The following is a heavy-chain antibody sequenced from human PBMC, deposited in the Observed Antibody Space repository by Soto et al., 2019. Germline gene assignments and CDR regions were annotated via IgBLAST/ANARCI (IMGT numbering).Heavy chain of an antibody. J-gene: IGHJ5*02. V-gene: IGHV4-34*01. CDR3: ARGPATGIAAADNWFDP. Sequence: SQPLSLTCAVYGGSFSGYYWSWIRQPPGKGLEWIGEINHSGSTNYNPSLKSRVTISVDTSKNQFSLKLSSVTAADTAVYYCARGPATGIAAADNWFDPWGQGTLVTVSS. D-gene: IGHD6-13*01. CDR1: GGSFSGYY. CDR2: INHSGST.